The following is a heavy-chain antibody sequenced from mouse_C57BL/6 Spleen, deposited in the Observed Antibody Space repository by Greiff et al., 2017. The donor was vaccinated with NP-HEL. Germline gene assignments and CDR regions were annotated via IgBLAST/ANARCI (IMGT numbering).Heavy chain of an antibody. J-gene: IGHJ4*01. CDR3: ARKNYGSRGDAMDY. D-gene: IGHD1-1*01. V-gene: IGHV5-4*03. Sequence: EVKLVESGGGLVKPGGSLKLSCAASGFTFSSYAMSWVRQTPEKRLEWVATISDGGSYTYYPDNVKGRFTISRDNAKNNLYLQMSHLKSEDTAMYYCARKNYGSRGDAMDYWGQGTSVTVSS. CDR1: GFTFSSYA. CDR2: ISDGGSYT.